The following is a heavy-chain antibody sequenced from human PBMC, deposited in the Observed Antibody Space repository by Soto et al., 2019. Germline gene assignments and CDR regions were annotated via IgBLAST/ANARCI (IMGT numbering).Heavy chain of an antibody. V-gene: IGHV3-7*01. Sequence: EVQVVESGGGLVQPGGSLRLSCAASGFTFSSYWMSWVRQAPGKGLEWVANIKEDGSEKNYVDSVKGQFTISRDNAKNSLYLQMNSLRAEDTAVYYCARERYYYGSGDYWGQGNLVTVSS. J-gene: IGHJ4*02. D-gene: IGHD3-10*01. CDR1: GFTFSSYW. CDR2: IKEDGSEK. CDR3: ARERYYYGSGDY.